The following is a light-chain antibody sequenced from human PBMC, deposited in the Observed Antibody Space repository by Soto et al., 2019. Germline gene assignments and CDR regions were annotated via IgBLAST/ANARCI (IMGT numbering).Light chain of an antibody. CDR2: ADS. Sequence: DLQMTQSPSSLSASVGDRVTITCRASQSISSYLNWYQQKPGKAPKLLIYADSSLQSGVSSRFSGSGSGTDFTLTISSLQPEDFATYYCQQSYSTPPITFCQGTRLEIK. CDR1: QSISSY. J-gene: IGKJ5*01. CDR3: QQSYSTPPIT. V-gene: IGKV1-39*01.